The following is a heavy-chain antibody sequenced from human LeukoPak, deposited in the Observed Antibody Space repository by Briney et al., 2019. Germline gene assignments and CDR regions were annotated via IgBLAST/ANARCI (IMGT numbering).Heavy chain of an antibody. J-gene: IGHJ6*02. CDR2: ISGSGGST. D-gene: IGHD2-15*01. CDR3: AKDRAYCSGGSCYVGPMDV. V-gene: IGHV3-23*01. CDR1: GFTFSSYA. Sequence: PGGSLRLSCAASGFTFSSYAMSWVRQAPGKGLEWVSAISGSGGSTYYADSVKGRFTISRDNSKNTLYLQMNSLRAEDTAVYYCAKDRAYCSGGSCYVGPMDVWGQGTTVTVSS.